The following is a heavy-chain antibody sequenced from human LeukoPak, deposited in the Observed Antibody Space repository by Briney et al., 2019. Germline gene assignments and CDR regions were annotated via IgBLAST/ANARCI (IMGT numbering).Heavy chain of an antibody. Sequence: PSETLSLTCTVSGGSISSSSYYWGWIRQPPGKGLEWIGSIYYSGSTYYNPSLKSRVTISLDRSKNQFSLKLTSVTAADTAVYYCARYGGSGTYFFDYWGQGTLVTVSS. CDR2: IYYSGST. V-gene: IGHV4-39*07. D-gene: IGHD3-10*01. CDR1: GGSISSSSYY. CDR3: ARYGGSGTYFFDY. J-gene: IGHJ4*02.